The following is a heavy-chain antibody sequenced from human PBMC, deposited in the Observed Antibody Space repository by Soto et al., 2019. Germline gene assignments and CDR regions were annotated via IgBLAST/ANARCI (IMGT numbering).Heavy chain of an antibody. CDR2: ISSSGSTI. J-gene: IGHJ3*02. D-gene: IGHD1-7*01. CDR1: GFTFSDYY. Sequence: GGSLRLSCAASGFTFSDYYMSWIRQAPGKGLEWVSYISSSGSTIYYADSVKGRFTISRNNAKNSLYLQMNSLRAEDTAVYYCARDRTGDNWNYASAFDIWGQGTMVTVSS. V-gene: IGHV3-11*01. CDR3: ARDRTGDNWNYASAFDI.